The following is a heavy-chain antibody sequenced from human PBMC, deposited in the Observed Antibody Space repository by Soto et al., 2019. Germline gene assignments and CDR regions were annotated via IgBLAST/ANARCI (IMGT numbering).Heavy chain of an antibody. V-gene: IGHV4-59*08. Sequence: QVQLQESGPGLVKPSETLSLTCTVSGDSLTNYYCSWFRQPQGKGLEWIGYIMYSGYSAYNLSLNRRVTMSMDTSKTQFSLMLESVTATDTAVYYCARHGFGPLHGLVDVWGQGTTVIVSS. CDR3: ARHGFGPLHGLVDV. CDR1: GDSLTNYY. CDR2: IMYSGYS. J-gene: IGHJ6*02. D-gene: IGHD3-10*01.